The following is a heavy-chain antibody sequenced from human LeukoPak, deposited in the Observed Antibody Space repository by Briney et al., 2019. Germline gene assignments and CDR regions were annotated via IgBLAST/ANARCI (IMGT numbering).Heavy chain of an antibody. CDR3: AKDLPDIVVVVAATPR. CDR2: ISGSGGST. V-gene: IGHV3-23*01. J-gene: IGHJ4*02. Sequence: GGSLRLSCAASGFTFSSYAMSWVRQAPGKGLEWVSAISGSGGSTYYADSVKGRFTISRDNSKNTLYLQMNSLRAEDTAVYYCAKDLPDIVVVVAATPRWGQGTLVTVSS. D-gene: IGHD2-15*01. CDR1: GFTFSSYA.